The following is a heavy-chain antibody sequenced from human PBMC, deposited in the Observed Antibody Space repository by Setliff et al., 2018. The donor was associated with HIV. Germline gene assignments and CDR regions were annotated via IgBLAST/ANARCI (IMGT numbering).Heavy chain of an antibody. CDR2: IYTSVT. CDR1: GGSISSYY. CDR3: AGTSWGGYYYSSGSYYNDY. V-gene: IGHV4-4*08. D-gene: IGHD3-10*01. Sequence: SVTLSLTCTVSGGSISSYYLRWIRQPPGKGLEWIGFIYTSVTTYNPSLKSRVTISVDTSKNQFSLRLTSVTAADTAVYFCAGTSWGGYYYSSGSYYNDYWGQGTLGTVSS. J-gene: IGHJ4*02.